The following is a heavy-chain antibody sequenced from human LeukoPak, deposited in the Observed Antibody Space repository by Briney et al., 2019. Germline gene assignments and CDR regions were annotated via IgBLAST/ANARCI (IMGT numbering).Heavy chain of an antibody. CDR3: AREGYGSGRRLGMDV. Sequence: ASVKVSCTASGYTFINYYMHWVRQAPGQGLEWMGIINPSGGTATYAQKIQGRVTLTRDTSTSTVYMERSSLRSDDTSVYYCAREGYGSGRRLGMDVWGQGTTVTVSS. D-gene: IGHD3-10*01. CDR2: INPSGGTA. V-gene: IGHV1-46*01. CDR1: GYTFINYY. J-gene: IGHJ6*02.